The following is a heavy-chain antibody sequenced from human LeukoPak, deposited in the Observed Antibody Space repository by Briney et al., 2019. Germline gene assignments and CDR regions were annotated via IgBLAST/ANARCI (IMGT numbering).Heavy chain of an antibody. Sequence: PGGSLRLXCAASGFTFSSYSMNWVRRAPGKGLESVSSISSSSSYIYYADSVKGRFTISRDNAKNSLYLQMNSLRAEDTAVYYCARDGGSGNPVFVHDYWGQGTLVTVSS. D-gene: IGHD3-16*01. CDR1: GFTFSSYS. CDR3: ARDGGSGNPVFVHDY. V-gene: IGHV3-21*01. J-gene: IGHJ4*02. CDR2: ISSSSSYI.